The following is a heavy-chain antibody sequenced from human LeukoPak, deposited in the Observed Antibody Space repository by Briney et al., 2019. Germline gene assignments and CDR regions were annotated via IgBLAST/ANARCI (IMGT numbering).Heavy chain of an antibody. D-gene: IGHD1-26*01. Sequence: ASVKVSCKASGYTFTGYYMHWVRQAPGQGLEWMGWINPNSGGTNYAQKFQGRVTMTRDTSICTAYMELSRLRSDDTAVYYCARVFGWELLRGAFDIWGQGTMVTVSS. CDR2: INPNSGGT. CDR3: ARVFGWELLRGAFDI. CDR1: GYTFTGYY. J-gene: IGHJ3*02. V-gene: IGHV1-2*02.